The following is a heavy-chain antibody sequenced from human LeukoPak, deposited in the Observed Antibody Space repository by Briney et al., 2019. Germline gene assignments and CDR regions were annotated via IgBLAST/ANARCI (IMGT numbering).Heavy chain of an antibody. J-gene: IGHJ5*02. CDR3: ARGGYCSGGSCYRNWFDP. CDR2: MNPNSGNT. Sequence: ASVKVSCKASGYTFTSYDINWVRQATGQGLEWMGWMNPNSGNTGYAQKFQGRVTMTRNTSISTAYMELSSLRSEDTAVYYCARGGYCSGGSCYRNWFDPWGQGTLVIVSS. D-gene: IGHD2-15*01. CDR1: GYTFTSYD. V-gene: IGHV1-8*01.